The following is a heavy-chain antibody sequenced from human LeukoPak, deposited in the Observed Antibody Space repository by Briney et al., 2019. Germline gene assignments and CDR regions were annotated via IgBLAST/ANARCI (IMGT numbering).Heavy chain of an antibody. V-gene: IGHV1-69*13. Sequence: SVKVSRKASGGTFISYAISWVRQAPGQGLEWMGGIIPIFGTANYAQKFQGRVTITADESTSTAYMELSSLRSEDTAVYYCARGFGDGYNIDYWGQGTLVTVSS. CDR2: IIPIFGTA. CDR3: ARGFGDGYNIDY. J-gene: IGHJ4*02. D-gene: IGHD5-24*01. CDR1: GGTFISYA.